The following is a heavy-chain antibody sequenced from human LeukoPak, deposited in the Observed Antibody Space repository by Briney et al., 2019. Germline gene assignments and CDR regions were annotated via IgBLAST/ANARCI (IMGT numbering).Heavy chain of an antibody. J-gene: IGHJ6*03. CDR1: GGSINSGSYY. Sequence: PSQTLSLTCTVSGGSINSGSYYWSWIRQPAGKGLEWIGRIYTSGSTNYSPSLKSRVTISVDTSKNQFSLKLSSVTAADTAVYYCAREDSRTYYYYMDVWGKGTTVTVSS. V-gene: IGHV4-61*02. CDR3: AREDSRTYYYYMDV. D-gene: IGHD6-13*01. CDR2: IYTSGST.